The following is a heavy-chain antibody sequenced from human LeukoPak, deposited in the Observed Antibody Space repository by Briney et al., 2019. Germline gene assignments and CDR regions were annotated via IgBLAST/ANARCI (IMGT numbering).Heavy chain of an antibody. J-gene: IGHJ4*02. D-gene: IGHD6-13*01. V-gene: IGHV3-30*02. Sequence: GGSLRLSCAASGFTFSSYGMHWVRQAPGKGLEWVAFIRYDGSNKYYADSVKGRFTISRDNSKNTLYLQMNSLRAEDTAVYYCAREGQQQLVFGYWGQGTLVTVSS. CDR3: AREGQQQLVFGY. CDR2: IRYDGSNK. CDR1: GFTFSSYG.